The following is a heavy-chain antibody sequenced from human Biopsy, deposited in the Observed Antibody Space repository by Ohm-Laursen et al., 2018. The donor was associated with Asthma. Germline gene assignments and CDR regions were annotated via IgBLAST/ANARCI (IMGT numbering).Heavy chain of an antibody. D-gene: IGHD3-22*01. Sequence: SDTLSLTCTVSGGSVSSGGYYWTWIRQHPGKGLEWIGYIYYTGSTDYNPSLKSRVTISLDTSKNQFSLTLRSVTAADTAVYYCARAQDYYDSRGYYRSFDYWGQGTLVTVSS. V-gene: IGHV4-31*03. J-gene: IGHJ4*02. CDR1: GGSVSSGGYY. CDR3: ARAQDYYDSRGYYRSFDY. CDR2: IYYTGST.